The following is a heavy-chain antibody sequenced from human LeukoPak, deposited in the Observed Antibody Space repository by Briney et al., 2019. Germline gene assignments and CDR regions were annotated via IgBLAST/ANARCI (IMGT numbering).Heavy chain of an antibody. D-gene: IGHD5-18*01. CDR1: GYTFTRFG. J-gene: IGHJ5*02. V-gene: IGHV1-18*01. Sequence: ASVKVSCKASGYTFTRFGMNWVRQAPGQGPEWMGWISTYNGNAKYAEKLQGRVTMTTDTSTNTAYMELRSLGSDDTAVYYCVREGSDTAHYNWFDPWGQGTLVTVSS. CDR2: ISTYNGNA. CDR3: VREGSDTAHYNWFDP.